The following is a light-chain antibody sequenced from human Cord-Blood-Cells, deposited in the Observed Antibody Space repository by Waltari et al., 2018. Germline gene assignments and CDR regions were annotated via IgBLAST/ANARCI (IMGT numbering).Light chain of an antibody. J-gene: IGLJ3*02. CDR3: SSYTSSSTWV. CDR2: DVS. V-gene: IGLV2-14*03. CDR1: RSDVGGSNY. Sequence: QSALTQPASVSGSPGQSITISCTGTRSDVGGSNYVSWYQHHPGKAPKLMIYDVSNRHSGVSNRFSGSKSGNTASLTISGLQAEDEADYYCSSYTSSSTWVFGGGTKLTVL.